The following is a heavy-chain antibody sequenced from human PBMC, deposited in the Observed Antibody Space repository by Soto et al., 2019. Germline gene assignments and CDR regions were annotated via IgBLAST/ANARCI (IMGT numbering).Heavy chain of an antibody. CDR1: GGSFSGYY. CDR2: INHSGST. CDR3: ARAIAARPSAVFDY. Sequence: SETLSLTCAVYGGSFSGYYWSWIRQPPGKGLEWIGEINHSGSTNYNPSLKSRVTISVDTSKNQFSLKLSSVTAADTAVYYCARAIAARPSAVFDYWGQGTLVTVS. V-gene: IGHV4-34*01. D-gene: IGHD6-6*01. J-gene: IGHJ4*02.